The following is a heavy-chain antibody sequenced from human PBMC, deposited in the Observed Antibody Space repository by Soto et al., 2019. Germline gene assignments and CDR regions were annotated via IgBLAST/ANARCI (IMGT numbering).Heavy chain of an antibody. CDR2: IWYDGSNK. V-gene: IGHV3-33*01. CDR3: ARLEGCSSTSCSYYYYYMDV. J-gene: IGHJ6*03. Sequence: HPGGSLRLSCAASGFTFSSYGMHWVRQAPGKGLEWVAVIWYDGSNKYYADSVKGRFTISRDNSKNTLYLQMNSLRAEDTAVYYCARLEGCSSTSCSYYYYYMDVWGKGTTVTVSS. CDR1: GFTFSSYG. D-gene: IGHD2-2*01.